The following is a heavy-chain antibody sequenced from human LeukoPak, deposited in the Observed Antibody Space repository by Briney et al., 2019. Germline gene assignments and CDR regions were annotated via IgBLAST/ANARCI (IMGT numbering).Heavy chain of an antibody. CDR1: GFSVSNYY. CDR2: IPNDDSVI. V-gene: IGHV3-11*01. Sequence: GGSLRLSCEASGFSVSNYYMVWVRQPPGKGLECISYIPNDDSVIYYADSVRGRLSVSRDSAKNSLSLQLNSLRAEDTAVYYCARNGRIAVAGMGAWFDPWGQGTLVTVSS. D-gene: IGHD6-19*01. J-gene: IGHJ5*02. CDR3: ARNGRIAVAGMGAWFDP.